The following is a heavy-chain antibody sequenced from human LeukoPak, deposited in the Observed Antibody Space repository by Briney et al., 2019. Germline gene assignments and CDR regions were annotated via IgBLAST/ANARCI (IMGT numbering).Heavy chain of an antibody. J-gene: IGHJ4*02. CDR1: GGSISSYY. Sequence: SETLSLTCTVSGGSISSYYWSWIRQPPGKGLEWIGYIYYSGSTNYNPSLKSRVTISVDTSKNQFSLKLSSVTAADTAVYYCAREDSLGANMIGYWGQGTLVTVSS. CDR3: AREDSLGANMIGY. V-gene: IGHV4-59*12. D-gene: IGHD1-26*01. CDR2: IYYSGST.